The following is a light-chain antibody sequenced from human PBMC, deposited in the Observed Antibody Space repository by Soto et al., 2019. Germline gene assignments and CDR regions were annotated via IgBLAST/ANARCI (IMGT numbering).Light chain of an antibody. CDR3: QQLNGSPWT. CDR2: AAS. CDR1: QGISSD. J-gene: IGKJ1*01. Sequence: IQLTQSPSFLSASVGDRVTITCRASQGISSDLAWYEQNPGKAPKLLIYAASTLQNGVPSTFSGSGSGTEFTLTISSLQPEDFATYYCQQLNGSPWTFGQGTKVDI. V-gene: IGKV1-9*01.